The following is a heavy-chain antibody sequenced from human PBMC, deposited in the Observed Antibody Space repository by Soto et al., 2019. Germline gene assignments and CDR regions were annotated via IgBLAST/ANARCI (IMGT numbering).Heavy chain of an antibody. V-gene: IGHV4-59*01. CDR2: IYYSGST. Sequence: SETLSLTCTGSGGAMSSDYGSWIRQPPGKGLEWIGYIYYSGSTNYNPSLKSRVTISVDTSKNQFSLKLSSVTAADTAVYYCARVEQWLADYWGQGTLVTVSS. J-gene: IGHJ4*02. D-gene: IGHD6-19*01. CDR3: ARVEQWLADY. CDR1: GGAMSSDY.